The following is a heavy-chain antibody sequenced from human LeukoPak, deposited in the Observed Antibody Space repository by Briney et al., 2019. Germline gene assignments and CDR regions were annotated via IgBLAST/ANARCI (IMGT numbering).Heavy chain of an antibody. V-gene: IGHV4-34*01. D-gene: IGHD3-16*01. CDR1: GGSFSGYY. J-gene: IGHJ6*03. CDR2: INHSGST. Sequence: TLSLTCAVYGGSFSGYYWSWIRQPPGKGLEWIGEINHSGSTNYNASLKSRVTISVDTSKNQFSLKLSSVTAADTAVYYCARVWAPGYYYMDVWGKGTTVTVSS. CDR3: ARVWAPGYYYMDV.